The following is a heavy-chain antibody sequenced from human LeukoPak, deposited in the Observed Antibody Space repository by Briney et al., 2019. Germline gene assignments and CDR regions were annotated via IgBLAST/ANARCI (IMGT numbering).Heavy chain of an antibody. CDR2: IYYSGCT. D-gene: IGHD6-19*01. J-gene: IGHJ3*02. CDR1: GGSISSYY. CDR3: ARLRPVAGYDAFDI. V-gene: IGHV4-59*08. Sequence: AETVPLTCSVSGGSISSYYWSWIRQPPGKGLEWIGYIYYSGCTNYNPSLKSRVTMSVDTSKNQFSLKLTSVTAADTAVYNCARLRPVAGYDAFDIWGHGTMGNLPS.